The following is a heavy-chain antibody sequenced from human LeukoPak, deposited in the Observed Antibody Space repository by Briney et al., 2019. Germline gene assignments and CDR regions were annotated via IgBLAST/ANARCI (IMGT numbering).Heavy chain of an antibody. Sequence: ASVKVSCKASGYTFTSYDINWVRQATGQGLEWMGWMNPNSGNTGYAQKFQGRVTITRNTSISTAYMELSSLRSEDTAVYYCARDRYYYGSGSFQLDYWGQGTLVTVSS. CDR2: MNPNSGNT. CDR1: GYTFTSYD. CDR3: ARDRYYYGSGSFQLDY. V-gene: IGHV1-8*03. J-gene: IGHJ4*02. D-gene: IGHD3-10*01.